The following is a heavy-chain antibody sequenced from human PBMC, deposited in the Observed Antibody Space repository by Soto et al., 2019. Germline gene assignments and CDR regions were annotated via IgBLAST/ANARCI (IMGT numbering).Heavy chain of an antibody. J-gene: IGHJ4*02. D-gene: IGHD3-22*01. CDR2: IKQDGSEK. CDR1: GFTFSSYW. CDR3: AREPRRYYDSSGFYDY. Sequence: GSLRLSCAASGFTFSSYWMSWVRQAPGKGMEWVANIKQDGSEKYYVDSVKGRFTISRDNAKNSLYLQMNSLRAEDTAVYYCAREPRRYYDSSGFYDYWGQGTLVTVSS. V-gene: IGHV3-7*01.